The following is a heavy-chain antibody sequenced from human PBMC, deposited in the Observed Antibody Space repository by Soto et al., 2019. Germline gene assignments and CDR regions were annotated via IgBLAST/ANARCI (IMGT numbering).Heavy chain of an antibody. CDR3: ARDGDPGYSFWSGPVGGGRCDP. J-gene: IGHJ5*02. D-gene: IGHD3-3*01. CDR1: GGTFGNTA. Sequence: QVQLVQSGAEVKEPGASVNVSCKTSGGTFGNTAVTWVRQAPGQGLEWIGGIVPMFGKANYAQKFQGRVTITADESTSTADMELSSLRSDDTAVYYCARDGDPGYSFWSGPVGGGRCDPGGQGTLFTVSS. V-gene: IGHV1-69*12. CDR2: IVPMFGKA.